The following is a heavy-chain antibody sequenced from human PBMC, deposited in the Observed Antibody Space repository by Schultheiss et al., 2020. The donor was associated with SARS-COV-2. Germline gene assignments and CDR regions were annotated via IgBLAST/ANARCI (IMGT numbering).Heavy chain of an antibody. Sequence: GESLKISCAASGFTFSSYAMHWVRQAPGKGLEWVAVISYDGSNKYYADSVKGRFTISRDNSKNTLYLQMNSLRAEDTAVYYCARGERITMVRGVIRPLLGGMDVWGQGTTVTVSS. CDR2: ISYDGSNK. D-gene: IGHD3-10*01. V-gene: IGHV3-30-3*01. J-gene: IGHJ6*02. CDR3: ARGERITMVRGVIRPLLGGMDV. CDR1: GFTFSSYA.